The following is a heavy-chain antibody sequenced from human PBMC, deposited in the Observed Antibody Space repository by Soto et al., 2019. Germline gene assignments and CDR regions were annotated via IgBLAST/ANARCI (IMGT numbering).Heavy chain of an antibody. J-gene: IGHJ5*02. CDR1: GGSISSSSYY. CDR2: IFYSGST. CDR3: ARLNKPGWFDP. Sequence: PSETLSLTCTVSGGSISSSSYYWGWIRQPPGKGLEWIGSIFYSGSTYYNPSLKSRVTISVDTSKNQFSLRLASVTAADTAVYYCARLNKPGWFDPWGQGTLVTVSS. V-gene: IGHV4-39*01.